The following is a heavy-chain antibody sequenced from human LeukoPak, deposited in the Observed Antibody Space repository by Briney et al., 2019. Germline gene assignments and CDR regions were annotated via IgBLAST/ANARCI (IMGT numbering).Heavy chain of an antibody. Sequence: SETLSLTCTVSVGSISSYYWASVRQPPGRGLGWDGYIYYSGRNNYNPSLKSRVTISLDTSINQFSLKLSSVTAADRAVYYCARERLGGAICYFDQWVQGTLVTVSS. J-gene: IGHJ4*02. D-gene: IGHD3-10*01. CDR1: VGSISSYY. V-gene: IGHV4-59*01. CDR3: ARERLGGAICYFDQ. CDR2: IYYSGRN.